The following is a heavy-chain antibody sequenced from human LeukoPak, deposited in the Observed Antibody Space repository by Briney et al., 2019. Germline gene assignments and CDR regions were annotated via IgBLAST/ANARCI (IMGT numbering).Heavy chain of an antibody. CDR1: GYSISSGYY. CDR3: ARAPRGSPTYFDY. D-gene: IGHD3-10*01. Sequence: SETLSLTCTVSGYSISSGYYWGWIRQPPGKGLEWIGSIYHSGSTYYNPSLKSRVTISVDRSKNQFSLKLSSVTAADTAVYYCARAPRGSPTYFDYWGQGTLVTVSS. CDR2: IYHSGST. J-gene: IGHJ4*02. V-gene: IGHV4-38-2*02.